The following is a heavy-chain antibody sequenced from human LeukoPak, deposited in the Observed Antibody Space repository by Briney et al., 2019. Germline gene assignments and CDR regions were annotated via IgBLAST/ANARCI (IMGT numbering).Heavy chain of an antibody. J-gene: IGHJ4*02. CDR3: ARGSDYDILTGYYPLRY. CDR1: GGAFSGDY. D-gene: IGHD3-9*01. V-gene: IGHV4-34*01. CDR2: ISDSGSA. Sequence: SESLSLTCAVYGGAFSGDYWSWIREPPGKGLGWRGGISDSGSANYNTSLKSPGTMSVDTSKNQFSLKLSSVTAADTAVSYCARGSDYDILTGYYPLRYWGQGTLVTVSS.